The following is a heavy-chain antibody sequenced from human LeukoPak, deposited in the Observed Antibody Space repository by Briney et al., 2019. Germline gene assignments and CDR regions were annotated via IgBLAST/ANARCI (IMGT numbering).Heavy chain of an antibody. D-gene: IGHD6-13*01. CDR2: IYYSGST. Sequence: SETLSLTCTVSGGSISSSSYYWGWIRQPPGKGLEWIGSIYYSGSTYYNPSLKSRVTISVDTSKNQFSLKLSSVTAADTAVYYCARVAAAAVTTVFDYWGQGTLVTVSS. CDR1: GGSISSSSYY. J-gene: IGHJ4*02. V-gene: IGHV4-39*07. CDR3: ARVAAAAVTTVFDY.